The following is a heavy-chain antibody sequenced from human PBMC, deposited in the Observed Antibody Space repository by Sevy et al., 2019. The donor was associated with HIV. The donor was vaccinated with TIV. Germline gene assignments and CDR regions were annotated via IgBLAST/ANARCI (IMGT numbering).Heavy chain of an antibody. J-gene: IGHJ4*02. Sequence: GGSLTLSCAASGFTFSSYAMSWVRQAPGKGLEWVSAISGSGGSTYYADSVKGRFTISRDNSKNTLYLQMNSLRAEDTAVYYCAKDRFLEWLFYYFDYWGQGTLVTVSS. CDR1: GFTFSSYA. D-gene: IGHD3-3*01. CDR3: AKDRFLEWLFYYFDY. CDR2: ISGSGGST. V-gene: IGHV3-23*01.